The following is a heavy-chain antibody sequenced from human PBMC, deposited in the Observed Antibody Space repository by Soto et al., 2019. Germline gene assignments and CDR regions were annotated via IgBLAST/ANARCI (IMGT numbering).Heavy chain of an antibody. CDR1: GYTFTSYD. J-gene: IGHJ4*02. CDR3: ARERYGLFDY. CDR2: MNPNRGNT. D-gene: IGHD1-1*01. Sequence: QVQLVQSGSEVKKPGASVKVSCKASGYTFTSYDINWARQATGQGVEWLGWMNPNRGNTGHAQKFQGRVTMTRNTSISTAYMELSSLRSEDTAVYYCARERYGLFDYWGQGTLVTVSS. V-gene: IGHV1-8*01.